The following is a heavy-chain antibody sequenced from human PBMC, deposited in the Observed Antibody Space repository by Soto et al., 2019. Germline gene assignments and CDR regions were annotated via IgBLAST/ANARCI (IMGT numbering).Heavy chain of an antibody. D-gene: IGHD5-18*01. CDR3: ARDHPHSYGVYYFDY. Sequence: SETLSLTCSVSGGSISSNYWTWIRQPPGKGLEWIGYISYSGSTHYNPSLQSRDNISIDTSKNQVSLKVNSVTAADTAVYYCARDHPHSYGVYYFDYWGQGTPVTVSS. CDR2: ISYSGST. V-gene: IGHV4-59*01. CDR1: GGSISSNY. J-gene: IGHJ4*02.